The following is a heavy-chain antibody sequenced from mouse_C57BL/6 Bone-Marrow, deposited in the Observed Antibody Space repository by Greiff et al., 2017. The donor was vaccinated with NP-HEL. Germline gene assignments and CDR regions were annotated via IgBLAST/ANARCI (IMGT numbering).Heavy chain of an antibody. CDR1: GFTFSDAW. J-gene: IGHJ1*03. Sequence: EVQGVESGGGLVQPGGSMKLSCAASGFTFSDAWMDWVRQSPEKGLEWVAEIRNKANNHATYYAESVKGRFTISRDDSKSSVYLQMNSLRARDTGIYYCTRLFCSGDWYFDVWGTGTTVTVSS. CDR2: IRNKANNHAT. V-gene: IGHV6-6*01. D-gene: IGHD1-1*01. CDR3: TRLFCSGDWYFDV.